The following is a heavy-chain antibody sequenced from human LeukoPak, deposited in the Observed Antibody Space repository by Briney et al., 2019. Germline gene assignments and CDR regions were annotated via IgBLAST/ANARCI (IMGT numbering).Heavy chain of an antibody. CDR2: IYYSGSN. CDR3: ARGHGYCSSTSCYASATFDP. CDR1: GGSISSGGYY. D-gene: IGHD2-2*01. J-gene: IGHJ5*02. Sequence: PSQTLSLTCTVSGGSISSGGYYWSWIRQHPGKGLEWIGYIYYSGSNYYNPSLKSRVTISVDTSKNQFSLKLSSVTAADTAVYYCARGHGYCSSTSCYASATFDPWGQGTLVTVSS. V-gene: IGHV4-31*03.